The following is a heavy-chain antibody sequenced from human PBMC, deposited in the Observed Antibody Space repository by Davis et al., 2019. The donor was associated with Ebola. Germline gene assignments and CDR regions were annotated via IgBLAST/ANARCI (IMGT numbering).Heavy chain of an antibody. CDR2: INPSGGST. J-gene: IGHJ6*02. Sequence: ASVKVSCKASGYTFTSYYMHWVRQAPGQGLEWMGIINPSGGSTSYAQKFQERVTITRDMSTSTAYMELSSLRSEDTAVYYCAADEGEILWFGELNVWGQGTTVTVSS. CDR1: GYTFTSYY. D-gene: IGHD3-10*01. V-gene: IGHV1-46*01. CDR3: AADEGEILWFGELNV.